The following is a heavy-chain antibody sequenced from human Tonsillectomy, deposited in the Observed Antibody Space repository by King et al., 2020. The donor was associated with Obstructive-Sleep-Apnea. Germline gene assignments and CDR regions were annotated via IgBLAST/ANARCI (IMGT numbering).Heavy chain of an antibody. Sequence: VQLQQWGAGLLKPSETLSLTCGVYGGSFTDYYWSWIRQPPGKGLEWIGEVNHSGSTNYSPSLKSRVTISVDMSKNQFSLKLTSVTAADTAVYYCARGSGAADVNWFDPWGQGALVTVSS. CDR1: GGSFTDYY. V-gene: IGHV4-34*01. J-gene: IGHJ5*02. CDR3: ARGSGAADVNWFDP. D-gene: IGHD6-13*01. CDR2: VNHSGST.